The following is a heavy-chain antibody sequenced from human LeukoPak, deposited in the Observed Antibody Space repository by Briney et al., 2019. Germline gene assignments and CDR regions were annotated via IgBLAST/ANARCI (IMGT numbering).Heavy chain of an antibody. V-gene: IGHV3-7*01. CDR1: GFTFITYW. Sequence: GGSLIHSCTASGFTFITYWMSWVRQAPGKGLEWVANIKQDGSEKYYVDSVKGRFTISRDNAKNSLYLQMNSLRAEDTAVYYCARDRVQARWSGKYYYYYYMDVWGKGTTVTVSS. CDR2: IKQDGSEK. CDR3: ARDRVQARWSGKYYYYYYMDV. D-gene: IGHD3-3*01. J-gene: IGHJ6*03.